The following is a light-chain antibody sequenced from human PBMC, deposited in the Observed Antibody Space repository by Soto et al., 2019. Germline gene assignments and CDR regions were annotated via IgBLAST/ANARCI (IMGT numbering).Light chain of an antibody. V-gene: IGLV2-23*02. J-gene: IGLJ3*02. Sequence: QSALTQPASVSGSPGQSITISCTGTSSDVGGYTLVSWYQQHPGRAPKLMIHEVIKRPSGVSNRFSGSKSANTASLTISGLQVGDEADYYCCSYAGSNTLVFGGGTKVTVL. CDR2: EVI. CDR1: SSDVGGYTL. CDR3: CSYAGSNTLV.